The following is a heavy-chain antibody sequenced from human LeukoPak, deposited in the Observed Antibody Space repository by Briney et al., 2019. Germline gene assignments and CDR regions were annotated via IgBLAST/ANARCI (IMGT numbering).Heavy chain of an antibody. CDR2: INHTGST. CDR1: GGSFSGYY. J-gene: IGHJ4*02. D-gene: IGHD1-26*01. Sequence: SETLSLTCTVYGGSFSGYYWSWIRQPPGKGLEWIGEINHTGSTNYNPSLKSRVTISVDTSKNQFSLKLSSVTAADTAVYYCARVRGWELPTFDYWGQGTLVTVSS. CDR3: ARVRGWELPTFDY. V-gene: IGHV4-34*01.